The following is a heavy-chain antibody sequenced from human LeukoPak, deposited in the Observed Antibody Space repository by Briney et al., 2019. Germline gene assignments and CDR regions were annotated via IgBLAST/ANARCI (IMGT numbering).Heavy chain of an antibody. CDR3: ARRRYYDGSGYLE. V-gene: IGHV4-39*01. CDR1: GDSVSRSDSY. Sequence: NPSETLSLTCSVSGDSVSRSDSYWDWIRQPPGKGLEWIGTIYYSGRTYYSPSLKSRVTMSVDPSNNQFSLNLRPVTAADTALYYCARRRYYDGSGYLEWGQGTLLSVSS. D-gene: IGHD3-22*01. CDR2: IYYSGRT. J-gene: IGHJ1*01.